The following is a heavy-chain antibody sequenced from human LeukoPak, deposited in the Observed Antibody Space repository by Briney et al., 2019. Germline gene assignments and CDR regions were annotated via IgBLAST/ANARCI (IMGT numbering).Heavy chain of an antibody. J-gene: IGHJ4*02. CDR2: ISWNSGSI. V-gene: IGHV3-9*03. Sequence: GGSLRLSCAASGFTFDDYAMHWVRQAPGKGLEWVSGISWNSGSIGYADSVKGRFTISRDNAKNSLYLQMNSLRAEDMALYYCAKGARGIAAAGGFDYWGQGTLVTVSS. CDR3: AKGARGIAAAGGFDY. CDR1: GFTFDDYA. D-gene: IGHD6-13*01.